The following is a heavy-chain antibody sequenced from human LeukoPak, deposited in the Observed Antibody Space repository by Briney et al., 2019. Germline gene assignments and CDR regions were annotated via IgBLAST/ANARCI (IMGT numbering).Heavy chain of an antibody. J-gene: IGHJ6*04. CDR1: GFTFSSYW. D-gene: IGHD3-10*02. CDR2: IKEDGSEK. V-gene: IGHV3-7*01. CDR3: AELGITMIGGV. Sequence: PGESLRLSCADSGFTFSSYWMSWVRQAPGKGLECVANIKEDGSEKYYVDSVKGRFTISRDNAKNSLYLQMNSLRAEDTAVYYCAELGITMIGGVWGKGTTVTISS.